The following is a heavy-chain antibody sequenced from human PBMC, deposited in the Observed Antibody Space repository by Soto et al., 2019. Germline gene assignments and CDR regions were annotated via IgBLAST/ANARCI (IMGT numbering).Heavy chain of an antibody. D-gene: IGHD3-9*01. V-gene: IGHV4-31*03. CDR1: GGSISSGGYY. Sequence: PSETLSLTCTVSGGSISSGGYYWSWIRQHPGKGLEWIGYIYYSGSTYYNPSLKSRVTISVDTSKNQFSLKLSSVTAADTAVYYCARDFTYYDILTGSSYYYGMDVWGQGTTVNVSS. CDR3: ARDFTYYDILTGSSYYYGMDV. J-gene: IGHJ6*02. CDR2: IYYSGST.